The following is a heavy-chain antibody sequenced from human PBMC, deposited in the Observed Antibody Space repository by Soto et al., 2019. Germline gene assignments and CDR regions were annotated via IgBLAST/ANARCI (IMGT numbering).Heavy chain of an antibody. J-gene: IGHJ4*02. V-gene: IGHV3-15*07. D-gene: IGHD3-22*01. CDR1: GFTFNNAW. CDR3: TTFFYYYDTSGAGGY. Sequence: EVQLVESGGGLVKPGGSLRLSCAASGFTFNNAWMNWVRQAPGKGLEWVGLIKSKSNGGTTDYAAPVKDRFTISRDDPRNMLYLQMNDLKTEDTAVYYCTTFFYYYDTSGAGGYWGQGTLVTVSS. CDR2: IKSKSNGGTT.